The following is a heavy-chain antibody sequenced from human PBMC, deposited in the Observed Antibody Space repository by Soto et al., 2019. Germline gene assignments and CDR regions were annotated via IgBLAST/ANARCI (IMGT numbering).Heavy chain of an antibody. D-gene: IGHD3-3*01. J-gene: IGHJ4*02. CDR3: ARGGYYDFWSGYYDY. Sequence: GGSLRLSCAASGFTFSSYWMHWVRQAPGKGLVWVSRINSDGSSTSYADSVKGRFTISRDNAKNTLYLQMNSLRAEDTAVYYCARGGYYDFWSGYYDYWGQGTLVTVSS. CDR1: GFTFSSYW. V-gene: IGHV3-74*01. CDR2: INSDGSST.